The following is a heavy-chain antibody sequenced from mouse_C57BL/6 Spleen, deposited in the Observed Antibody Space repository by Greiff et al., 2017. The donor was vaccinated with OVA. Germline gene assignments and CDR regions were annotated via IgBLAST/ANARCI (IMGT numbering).Heavy chain of an antibody. J-gene: IGHJ3*01. D-gene: IGHD1-1*01. CDR3: ARAFITRFAY. Sequence: QIQLQQSGAELARPGASVKLSCKASVYTFTSYGISWVKQRTGQGLEWIGEIYPRSGNTYYNEKFKGKATLTADKSSSTAYMELRSLTSEDSAVYFCARAFITRFAYWGQGTLVTVSA. CDR1: VYTFTSYG. CDR2: IYPRSGNT. V-gene: IGHV1-81*01.